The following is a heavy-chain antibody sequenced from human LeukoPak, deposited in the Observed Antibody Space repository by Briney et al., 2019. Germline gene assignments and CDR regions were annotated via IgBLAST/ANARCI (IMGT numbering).Heavy chain of an antibody. CDR2: IYYSGST. Sequence: SETLSLTCTVSGGSISSGSYYWGWIRQPPGKGLEWIGSIYYSGSTYYNPSLKSRVTISVDTSKNQFSLKLSSLTAADTAVYYCARVIRYCSGGSCYVHYYYYMDVWGKGTTVTVSS. CDR1: GGSISSGSYY. CDR3: ARVIRYCSGGSCYVHYYYYMDV. J-gene: IGHJ6*03. D-gene: IGHD2-15*01. V-gene: IGHV4-39*07.